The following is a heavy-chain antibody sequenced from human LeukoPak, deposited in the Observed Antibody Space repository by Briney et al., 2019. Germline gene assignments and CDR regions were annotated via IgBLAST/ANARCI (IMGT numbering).Heavy chain of an antibody. D-gene: IGHD2-2*02. J-gene: IGHJ4*02. CDR3: ATSSTLIVVVATAIRDY. Sequence: GGSLRLSCAASGFPFSTYAMSWVRQAPGKGLEWVSTINSYGDSTYYADSVKGRFTISRDNSGNTRHLQMSSLRAEDTAVYYRATSSTLIVVVATAIRDYWGQGTLVTVPS. V-gene: IGHV3-23*01. CDR2: INSYGDST. CDR1: GFPFSTYA.